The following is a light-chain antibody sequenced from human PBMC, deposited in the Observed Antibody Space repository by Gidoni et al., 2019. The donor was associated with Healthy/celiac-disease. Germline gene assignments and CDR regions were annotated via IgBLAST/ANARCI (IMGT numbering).Light chain of an antibody. Sequence: IVMTQSPHSLAVSLGERAPINCKSSQSVLYSSNNKNYLAWYQQKPGQPPKLLIYWASTREAGVPDRFSGSGAGTDFNLTISSLQAEDVAVYYCQQYYSNPQAFGQXTKVEIK. CDR1: QSVLYSSNNKNY. J-gene: IGKJ1*01. V-gene: IGKV4-1*01. CDR2: WAS. CDR3: QQYYSNPQA.